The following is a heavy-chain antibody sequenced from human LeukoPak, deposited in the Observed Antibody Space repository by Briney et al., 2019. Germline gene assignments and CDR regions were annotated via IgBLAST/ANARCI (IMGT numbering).Heavy chain of an antibody. CDR2: IIPIFGTA. V-gene: IGHV1-69*05. J-gene: IGHJ5*02. Sequence: ASVKLSCKASGGTFSSYAISWVRQAPGQGLEWMGGIIPIFGTANYAQKFQGRVTITTDESTSTAYMELSSLRSEDTAVYYCASALGYCSSTSCYAESSWFDPWGQGTLVTVSS. CDR1: GGTFSSYA. CDR3: ASALGYCSSTSCYAESSWFDP. D-gene: IGHD2-2*01.